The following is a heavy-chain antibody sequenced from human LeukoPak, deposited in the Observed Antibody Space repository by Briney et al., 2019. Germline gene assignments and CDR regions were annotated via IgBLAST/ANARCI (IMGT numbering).Heavy chain of an antibody. D-gene: IGHD1-26*01. CDR3: ARDSGSYSYIDY. Sequence: GGSLRLSCVVSGFTFSDYAMSWVRQAPGKGLEWVSTISGSGGRSYSEDPVKGRFTISRDNSRNTLYLQMNSLRAEDTAVYYCARDSGSYSYIDYWGQGTLVIVSS. CDR1: GFTFSDYA. CDR2: ISGSGGRS. J-gene: IGHJ4*02. V-gene: IGHV3-23*01.